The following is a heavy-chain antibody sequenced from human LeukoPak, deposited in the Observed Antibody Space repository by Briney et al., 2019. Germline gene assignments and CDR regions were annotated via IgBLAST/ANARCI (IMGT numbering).Heavy chain of an antibody. J-gene: IGHJ3*01. D-gene: IGHD2-15*01. CDR2: MNSDESSI. CDR3: ARSPSGVFDV. CDR1: GFTFTNYW. V-gene: IGHV3-74*01. Sequence: GGSLRLSCVVSGFTFTNYWMQWVREVPGTGLVWVARMNSDESSINHAGSVKGRFTISRDNAENTLYLQMNSLRPEDTALYYCARSPSGVFDVWGQGTMVIVSS.